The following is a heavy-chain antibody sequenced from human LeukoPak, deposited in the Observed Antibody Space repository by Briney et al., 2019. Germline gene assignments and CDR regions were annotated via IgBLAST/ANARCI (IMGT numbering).Heavy chain of an antibody. J-gene: IGHJ5*02. Sequence: SETLSLTCTVSGGSISSSSYYWGWIRQPPGKGLEWIGSIYYSGSTYYNPSLKSRVTISVDTSKNQFSLKLSSVTAADTAVYYCARGRRDIVVVPAAIWRRRGFDPWGQGTLVTVSS. CDR3: ARGRRDIVVVPAAIWRRRGFDP. D-gene: IGHD2-2*02. V-gene: IGHV4-39*07. CDR2: IYYSGST. CDR1: GGSISSSSYY.